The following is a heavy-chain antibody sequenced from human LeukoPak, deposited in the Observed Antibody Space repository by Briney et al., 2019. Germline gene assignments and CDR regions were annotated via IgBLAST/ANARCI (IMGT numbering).Heavy chain of an antibody. CDR2: ILYDGSQK. D-gene: IGHD2-15*01. J-gene: IGHJ4*02. V-gene: IGHV3-30*02. CDR1: GFSFSDYG. Sequence: GGSLRLSCAASGFSFSDYGMHWIRQAPGKGLEWVAFILYDGSQKQYADSVKGRFTISRDSPKNTLYLHMNSLRLEDTAVYYCVGDTPLLGSNWGQGTLVTVSS. CDR3: VGDTPLLGSN.